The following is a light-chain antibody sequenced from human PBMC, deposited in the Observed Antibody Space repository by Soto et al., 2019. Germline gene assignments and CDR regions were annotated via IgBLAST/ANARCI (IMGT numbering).Light chain of an antibody. CDR3: TSYTSTISHVL. J-gene: IGLJ2*01. Sequence: HSALTQPASVSGSPGQSITISCTGSSSDVGGYNYVSWYQQHPGKAPKLIISEVSNRPSGVSTRFSGSKSGNTASLTISGLQAEDEADYYCTSYTSTISHVLFGGGTKVTVL. CDR2: EVS. CDR1: SSDVGGYNY. V-gene: IGLV2-14*01.